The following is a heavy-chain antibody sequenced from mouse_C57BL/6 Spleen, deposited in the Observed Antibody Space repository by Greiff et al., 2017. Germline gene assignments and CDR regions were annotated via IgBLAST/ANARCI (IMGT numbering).Heavy chain of an antibody. CDR1: GYTFTSYW. CDR3: ARGANWDWYFDV. Sequence: QVQLQQPGAELVKPGSSVKMSCKASGYTFTSYWITWVKQRPGQGLEWIGDIYPGSGSTNYNEKFKSKATLTVDTSSSTAYMQLSSLTSEDSAVYYCARGANWDWYFDVWGTGTTVTVSS. D-gene: IGHD4-1*01. V-gene: IGHV1-55*01. CDR2: IYPGSGST. J-gene: IGHJ1*03.